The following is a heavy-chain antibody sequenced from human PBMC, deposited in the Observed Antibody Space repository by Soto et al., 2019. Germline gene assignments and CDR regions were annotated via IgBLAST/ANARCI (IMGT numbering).Heavy chain of an antibody. CDR1: GFTFSTHS. CDR2: ITSSSGT. CDR3: VGEVGFQLIY. V-gene: IGHV3-48*01. Sequence: EVQLVESGGGLVQPGGSLRLSCAASGFTFSTHSMNWVRQAPGKGLEWISYITSSSGTMYAASVKGRFTISRDNAKSSLYLPMNSLIAEDTAVYFCVGEVGFQLIYWGQGTLVTVSS. J-gene: IGHJ4*02. D-gene: IGHD2-2*01.